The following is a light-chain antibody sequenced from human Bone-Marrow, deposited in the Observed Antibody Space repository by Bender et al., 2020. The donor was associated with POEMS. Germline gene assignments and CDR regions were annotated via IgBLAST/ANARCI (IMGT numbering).Light chain of an antibody. CDR3: SSYAGSNKWV. Sequence: QSALTQPASVSGSPGQSITISCSGTSSDVGRYSLVSWYQHHPGKGPKLIIYEVTKRPSGVSDRFSGSKSGNTASLTVSGLQAEDEADYYCSSYAGSNKWVFGGGTKLTVL. J-gene: IGLJ3*02. CDR2: EVT. V-gene: IGLV2-23*02. CDR1: SSDVGRYSL.